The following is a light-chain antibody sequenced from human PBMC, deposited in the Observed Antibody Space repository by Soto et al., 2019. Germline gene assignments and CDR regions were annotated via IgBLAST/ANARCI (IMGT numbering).Light chain of an antibody. CDR3: SSHPSISTLPYL. V-gene: IGLV2-14*01. CDR2: DVS. J-gene: IGLJ1*01. CDR1: SSDVGGYNY. Sequence: QSALTQPASVSGSPGQSITISCTGTSSDVGGYNYVSWYQQHPGKAPKLMIYDVSNRPSGVSNRFSGSKSGNTASLTISRLQAEFEADYYCSSHPSISTLPYLFLPGTMVTVL.